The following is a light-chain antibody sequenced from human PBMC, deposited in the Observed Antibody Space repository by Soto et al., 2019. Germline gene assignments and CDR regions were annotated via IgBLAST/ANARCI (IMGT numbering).Light chain of an antibody. J-gene: IGKJ4*01. Sequence: DIQMTQSPSTLSASVGDRVTITCRASQTMSNWLAWYQHKPGKAPKVLIYDASTLKSGVPSRFSGTGSGTEFTLTISSLQPDDFATYYCQQYNSYPLTFGGGTKVDIK. CDR3: QQYNSYPLT. CDR1: QTMSNW. V-gene: IGKV1-5*01. CDR2: DAS.